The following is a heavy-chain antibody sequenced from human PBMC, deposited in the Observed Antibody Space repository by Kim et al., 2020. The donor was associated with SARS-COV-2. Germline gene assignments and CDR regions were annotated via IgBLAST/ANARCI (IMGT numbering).Heavy chain of an antibody. J-gene: IGHJ4*02. CDR3: ARDPVAGDPDYFDL. Sequence: YPDSMKGRFAISRDNSKNTLYLQMNNLRPDDTAVYYCARDPVAGDPDYFDLWGQGTLVVVSS. D-gene: IGHD2-15*01. V-gene: IGHV3-30*03.